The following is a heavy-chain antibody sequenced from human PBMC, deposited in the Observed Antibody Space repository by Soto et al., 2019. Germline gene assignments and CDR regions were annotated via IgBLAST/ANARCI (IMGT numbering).Heavy chain of an antibody. D-gene: IGHD3-16*01. CDR2: ITYDGSNK. CDR1: GSTFISYA. CDR3: ARSYEGGSFDY. J-gene: IGHJ4*02. Sequence: VQLVESGGGVVEPGRSLRLSFAASGSTFISYAIPGVRKPQGKGLEWVAVITYDGSNKYYAYSVKGRFTIPRDKAKNTRYVQMDVLRAEDTAVYYCARSYEGGSFDYGGQGTLVTVPS. V-gene: IGHV3-30-3*01.